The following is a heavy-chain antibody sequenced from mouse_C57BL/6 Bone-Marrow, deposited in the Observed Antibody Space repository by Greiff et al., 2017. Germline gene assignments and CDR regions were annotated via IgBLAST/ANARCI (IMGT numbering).Heavy chain of an antibody. J-gene: IGHJ3*01. CDR2: IWRGGST. V-gene: IGHV2-5*01. CDR3: AKEGEWFAY. CDR1: GFSLTSYG. Sequence: VHLVESGPGLVQPSQSLSITCTVPGFSLTSYGVHWVRQSPGKGLEWLGVIWRGGSTDYNAPFMSRMSITKDNSKSQVFSKMNSLQADDTAIYYCAKEGEWFAYWGQGTLVTVSA.